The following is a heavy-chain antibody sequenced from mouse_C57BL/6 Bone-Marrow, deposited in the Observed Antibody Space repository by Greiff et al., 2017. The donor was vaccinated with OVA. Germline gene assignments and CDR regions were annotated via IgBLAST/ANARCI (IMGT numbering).Heavy chain of an antibody. J-gene: IGHJ4*01. D-gene: IGHD6-1*01. CDR2: IRSNSSNYAT. CDR3: VRLAYYYALDY. Sequence: EADGGLVQPKGSLKLPCAVLGFSFNTYAMNWVRQAPGKGLEGAARIRSNSSNYATYYVDSVKDRLTITRDDSDSMLYLQMHNLKTEDTAVYYCVRLAYYYALDYWGQGTSVTVSS. V-gene: IGHV10-1*01. CDR1: GFSFNTYA.